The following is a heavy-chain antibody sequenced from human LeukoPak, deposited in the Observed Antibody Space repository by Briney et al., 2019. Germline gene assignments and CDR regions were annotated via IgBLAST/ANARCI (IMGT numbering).Heavy chain of an antibody. D-gene: IGHD5-12*01. Sequence: GGSLRLSCAASGFAFSTYDMHWVRQATGKGLEWVSAIGVAGDTYYPGSVKGRFTISRENAKNSLYLRMNSLRAGDTAVYYCVRDGGYSGYEYWGQGTLVTVSS. CDR3: VRDGGYSGYEY. V-gene: IGHV3-13*04. CDR2: IGVAGDT. CDR1: GFAFSTYD. J-gene: IGHJ4*02.